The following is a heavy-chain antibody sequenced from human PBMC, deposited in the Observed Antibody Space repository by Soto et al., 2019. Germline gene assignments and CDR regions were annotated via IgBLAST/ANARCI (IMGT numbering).Heavy chain of an antibody. V-gene: IGHV1-8*01. CDR1: GYTFTSYD. CDR2: MNPNSGNT. Sequence: QVQLVQSGAEVKKPGASVKVSCKASGYTFTSYDINWVRQATGQGLEWMGWMNPNSGNTGYAQKFQGRVTMTRNTAISTGYMELSSLRSEDTAVYYCARADCISTSCYDYFDYWGQGTLVTVAS. CDR3: ARADCISTSCYDYFDY. J-gene: IGHJ4*02. D-gene: IGHD2-2*01.